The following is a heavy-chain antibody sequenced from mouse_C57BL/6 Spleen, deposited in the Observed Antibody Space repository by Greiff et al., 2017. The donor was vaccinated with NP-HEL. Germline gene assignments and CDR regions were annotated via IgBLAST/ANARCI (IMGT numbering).Heavy chain of an antibody. D-gene: IGHD4-1*01. CDR1: GYTFTSYW. Sequence: QVQLKQPGAELVRPGTSVKLSCKASGYTFTSYWMHWVKQRPGQGLEWIGVIDPSDSYTNYNQKFKGKATLTVDTSSSTAYMQLSSLTSEDSAVYYCATLEYWGQGTTLTVSS. CDR2: IDPSDSYT. V-gene: IGHV1-59*01. J-gene: IGHJ2*01. CDR3: ATLEY.